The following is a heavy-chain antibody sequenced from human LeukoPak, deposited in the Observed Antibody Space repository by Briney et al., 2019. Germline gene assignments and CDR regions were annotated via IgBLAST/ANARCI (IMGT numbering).Heavy chain of an antibody. CDR3: AGGFWSGYSPSTEYFQH. Sequence: ASVKVSCKASGYTFTSYAISWVRQAPGQGLEWMGGIIPIFGTANYAQKFQGRVTITADESTSTAYMELSSLRSEDTAVYYCAGGFWSGYSPSTEYFQHWGQGTLVTVSS. V-gene: IGHV1-69*13. CDR2: IIPIFGTA. CDR1: GYTFTSYA. D-gene: IGHD3-3*01. J-gene: IGHJ1*01.